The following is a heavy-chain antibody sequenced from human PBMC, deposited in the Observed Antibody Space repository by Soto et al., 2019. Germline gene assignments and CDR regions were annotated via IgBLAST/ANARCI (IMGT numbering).Heavy chain of an antibody. Sequence: SETLSLTCTVSGGSISSYYWSWIRQPPGKGLEWIAYIYYSGSTNYNPSLKGRVTLSVDPSKNQFSLKVTSVTAADTAVYFCARGAYGGNGGLFDYWGQGTLVTVSS. D-gene: IGHD4-17*01. CDR2: IYYSGST. CDR3: ARGAYGGNGGLFDY. CDR1: GGSISSYY. J-gene: IGHJ4*02. V-gene: IGHV4-59*12.